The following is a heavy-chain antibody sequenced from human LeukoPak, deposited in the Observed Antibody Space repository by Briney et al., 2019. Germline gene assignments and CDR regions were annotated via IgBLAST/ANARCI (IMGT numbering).Heavy chain of an antibody. CDR1: VYTFPKYS. D-gene: IGHD6-6*01. CDR3: AKDRGGDGSSSFYN. Sequence: ASVKVSHKSSVYTFPKYSINSVRQAPGQGLEWMGWISTYNGNTNYAQKLQGRVTMTTDTSTRTAYMELRSLRSDDTAVYYCAKDRGGDGSSSFYNWGRGTLVTVSS. CDR2: ISTYNGNT. V-gene: IGHV1-18*01. J-gene: IGHJ4*02.